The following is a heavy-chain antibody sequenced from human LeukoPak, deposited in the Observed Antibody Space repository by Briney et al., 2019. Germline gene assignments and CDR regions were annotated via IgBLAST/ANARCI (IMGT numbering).Heavy chain of an antibody. Sequence: GASVKVSFKCSGYTFTGYCMHWVRQAPGQGLEWMGWINPNSGGTNYAQKFQGRVTMTRDTSISTAYMELSRLRSDDTAADYCARDRRDMIVVVRWFEPWGEGTLVSVSS. CDR3: ARDRRDMIVVVRWFEP. J-gene: IGHJ5*02. V-gene: IGHV1-2*02. CDR2: INPNSGGT. D-gene: IGHD3-22*01. CDR1: GYTFTGYC.